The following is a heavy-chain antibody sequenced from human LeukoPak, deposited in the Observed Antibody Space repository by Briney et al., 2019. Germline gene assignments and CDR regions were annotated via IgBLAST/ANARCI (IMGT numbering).Heavy chain of an antibody. D-gene: IGHD6-19*01. CDR1: GFSLSTIGMC. CDR2: IDWADDK. CDR3: ARQWLLNDGSLDS. J-gene: IGHJ4*02. Sequence: ESGPTLVNPTQTLTLTCTFSGFSLSTIGMCVTWIRQPPGKALERLARIDWADDKYYNTSLKTRLTISKDTSKNQVVLTMTNMDPVDTATYYCARQWLLNDGSLDSWGQGTLVTVSS. V-gene: IGHV2-70*11.